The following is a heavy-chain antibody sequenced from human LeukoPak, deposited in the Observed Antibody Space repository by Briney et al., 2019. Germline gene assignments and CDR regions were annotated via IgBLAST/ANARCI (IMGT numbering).Heavy chain of an antibody. CDR2: IYYSGST. V-gene: IGHV4-39*01. D-gene: IGHD6-19*01. CDR1: GGSISSSSYY. Sequence: SETLSLTCTVSGGSISSSSYYWGWIRQPPGKGLEWIGSIYYSGSTYYNPSLKSRVTISVDTSKNQFSLKLSSVTAADTAVYYCARGFYSSGWYYYYYMDVWGKGTTVTIS. J-gene: IGHJ6*03. CDR3: ARGFYSSGWYYYYYMDV.